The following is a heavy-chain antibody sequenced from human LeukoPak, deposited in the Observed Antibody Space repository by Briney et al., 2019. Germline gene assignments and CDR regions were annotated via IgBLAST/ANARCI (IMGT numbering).Heavy chain of an antibody. D-gene: IGHD1-26*01. CDR2: IYHSGST. Sequence: SETLSLTCAVSGGSISSGGYSWSWIRQPPGKGLEWIGYIYHSGSTYYNPSLKSRVTISVDRSKNQFSLKLSSVTAADTAVYYCAREGYSGSYGGIDYWGQGTLVTVSS. V-gene: IGHV4-30-2*01. CDR1: GGSISSGGYS. CDR3: AREGYSGSYGGIDY. J-gene: IGHJ4*02.